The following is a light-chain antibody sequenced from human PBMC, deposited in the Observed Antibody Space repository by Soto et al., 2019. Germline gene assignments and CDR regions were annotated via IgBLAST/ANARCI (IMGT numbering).Light chain of an antibody. V-gene: IGLV7-43*01. J-gene: IGLJ3*02. Sequence: QAVVAQEPSLTVSPGGTVTLTCASSPGAVTSGHYANWVQQKPGQAPRALIHSTSTKHSWTPARFSGSLLGGKAALTLSGVQPEDEADYYGHRDHDGVQVVAAGSKLAVL. CDR2: STS. CDR3: HRDHDGVQV. CDR1: PGAVTSGHY.